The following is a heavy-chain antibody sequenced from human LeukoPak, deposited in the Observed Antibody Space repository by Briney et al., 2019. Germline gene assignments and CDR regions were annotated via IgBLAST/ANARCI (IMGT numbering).Heavy chain of an antibody. CDR2: ISVSGSP. V-gene: IGHV4-4*07. Sequence: PSETLSLTCTASGGSFSTYFWSWVRQPAGKGLEWIGRISVSGSPDYNPSLKSRVTVSVDTSKNQFSLTLTSVTAADTAVYYCARGSYTSGFWFGPWGQGTLVTVSS. J-gene: IGHJ5*02. CDR1: GGSFSTYF. D-gene: IGHD6-19*01. CDR3: ARGSYTSGFWFGP.